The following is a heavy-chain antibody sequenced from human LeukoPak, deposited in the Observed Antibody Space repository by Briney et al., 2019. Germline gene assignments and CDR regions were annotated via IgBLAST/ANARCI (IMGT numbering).Heavy chain of an antibody. J-gene: IGHJ4*02. D-gene: IGHD3-16*02. Sequence: ASVEVSCHASGGAFHIYAISWVRGAPGQGVEGMGGLMPIFGTANYAQKFQGRVAITADKSTSTAYMELSSLRSEDTAVYYCASRVDYVWGSYRYHDYWGQGTLVTVSS. V-gene: IGHV1-69*06. CDR3: ASRVDYVWGSYRYHDY. CDR1: GGAFHIYA. CDR2: LMPIFGTA.